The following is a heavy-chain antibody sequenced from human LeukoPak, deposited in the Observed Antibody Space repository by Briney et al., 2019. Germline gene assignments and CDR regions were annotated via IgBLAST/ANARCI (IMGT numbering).Heavy chain of an antibody. CDR1: GFTVSSNC. Sequence: GGSLRLSGAASGFTVSSNCMSWVRQAPGKGLEWVSVIYSGGSTYYADSVKGRFTISRDNSKNTLYLQMNSLRAEDTAVYYCARGYDYVWGSNDYWGQGTLVTVSS. CDR2: IYSGGST. D-gene: IGHD3-16*01. V-gene: IGHV3-53*01. CDR3: ARGYDYVWGSNDY. J-gene: IGHJ4*02.